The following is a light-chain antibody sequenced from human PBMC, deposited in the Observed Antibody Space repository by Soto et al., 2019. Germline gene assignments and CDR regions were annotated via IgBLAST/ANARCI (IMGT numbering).Light chain of an antibody. CDR2: KAC. V-gene: IGKV1-5*03. CDR3: QQYNSYSL. Sequence: DIQMTQSPSTLSASVGDRVIITCRASQSISSWLAWYQQKPGKAPKLLIYKACSLESGVPSRLRGSGSGTEFTLTISNLQHDDFATYYCQQYNSYSLFGPGTKVDIK. J-gene: IGKJ3*01. CDR1: QSISSW.